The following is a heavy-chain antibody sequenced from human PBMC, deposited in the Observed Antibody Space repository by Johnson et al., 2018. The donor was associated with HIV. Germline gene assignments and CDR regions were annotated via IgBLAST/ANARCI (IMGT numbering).Heavy chain of an antibody. CDR2: ISWDGGNT. CDR3: AKDFPKWEDGDAFDI. D-gene: IGHD1-26*01. Sequence: QLVESGGGLVQPGGSLRLSCAASGFTFSSYAMSWVRQAPGKGLEWVSLISWDGGNTYYADAVKGRFIISRDNNKNSLYLQMNSLRAEDTALYYCAKDFPKWEDGDAFDIWGQGTMVTVSS. CDR1: GFTFSSYA. V-gene: IGHV3-43D*03. J-gene: IGHJ3*02.